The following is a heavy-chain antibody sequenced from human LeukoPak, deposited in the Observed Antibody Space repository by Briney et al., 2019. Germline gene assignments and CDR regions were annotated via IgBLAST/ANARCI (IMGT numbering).Heavy chain of an antibody. J-gene: IGHJ4*02. D-gene: IGHD3-22*01. CDR1: GYTFTGYY. CDR3: AVSGGSGYYPLDY. V-gene: IGHV1-2*02. CDR2: INPNSGGT. Sequence: ASVKVSCKASGYTFTGYYMHWVRQAPGQGLEWMGWINPNSGGTNYAQKFQGGVTMTRDTSISTAYMELSRLRSDDTAVYYCAVSGGSGYYPLDYWGQGTLVTVSS.